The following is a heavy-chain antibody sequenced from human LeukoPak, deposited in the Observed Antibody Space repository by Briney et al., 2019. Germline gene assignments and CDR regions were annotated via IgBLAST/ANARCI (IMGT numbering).Heavy chain of an antibody. J-gene: IGHJ4*02. CDR1: GFTVSSNY. CDR2: IYSGGST. D-gene: IGHD5-12*01. V-gene: IGHV3-53*01. Sequence: PGGSLRLSCAASGFTVSSNYMSWVRQAPGKGLEWVSVIYSGGSTYYADSVKGRFTISRDNSKNTLYLQMNSLRAEDTAVYYCARVVATIISHYFDYCGQGTLVTVSS. CDR3: ARVVATIISHYFDY.